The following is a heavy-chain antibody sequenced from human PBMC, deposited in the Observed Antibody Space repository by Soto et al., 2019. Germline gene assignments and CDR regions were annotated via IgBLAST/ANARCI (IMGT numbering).Heavy chain of an antibody. Sequence: EVQLVQSGGGRVQPGGSLKLSCEASGFTFSVSAIHWVRLASGKGLEWVGRIRTRKNRYVTTYAASVKGRFSLSRDDSKNTAYLQMNSLKTEDTAVYYCARIEEGLDVWGQGTTFMVS. V-gene: IGHV3-73*02. CDR1: GFTFSVSA. CDR3: ARIEEGLDV. J-gene: IGHJ6*02. CDR2: IRTRKNRYVT.